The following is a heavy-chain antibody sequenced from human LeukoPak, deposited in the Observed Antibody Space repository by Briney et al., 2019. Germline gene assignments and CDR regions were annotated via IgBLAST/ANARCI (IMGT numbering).Heavy chain of an antibody. D-gene: IGHD6-19*01. CDR3: AKGSSNGRPYHFDY. V-gene: IGHV3-21*04. CDR1: GFTFSSYS. Sequence: MSGGSLRLSCAASGFTFSSYSMNWVRQAPGKGLEWVSSISISSTYIYYGDSVKGRFTTSRDNSKNTLYLQMNSLRAEDTAVYYCAKGSSNGRPYHFDYWGQGALVTVSS. J-gene: IGHJ4*02. CDR2: ISISSTYI.